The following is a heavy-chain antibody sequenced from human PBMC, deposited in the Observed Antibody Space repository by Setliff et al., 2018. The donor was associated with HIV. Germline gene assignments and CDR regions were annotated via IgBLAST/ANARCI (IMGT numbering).Heavy chain of an antibody. Sequence: ASVKVSCKASGYTFTSYYMHWVRQAPGQGLEWMGRINPNNGVTFYGQKFQGRVTTTRDTSIMTAYMELGRLTYDDTAVYYCASFRGTGTTRSLDHFDYWGQGTLVTVSS. V-gene: IGHV1-2*06. J-gene: IGHJ4*02. CDR3: ASFRGTGTTRSLDHFDY. CDR1: GYTFTSYY. CDR2: INPNNGVT. D-gene: IGHD1-1*01.